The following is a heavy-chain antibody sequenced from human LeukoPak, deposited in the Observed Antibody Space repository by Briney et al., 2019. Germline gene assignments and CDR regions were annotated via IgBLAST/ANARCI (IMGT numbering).Heavy chain of an antibody. CDR2: IYITGTT. D-gene: IGHD2-2*01. CDR1: GGSISGYF. CDR3: ARHNPPPTGFCSGTSCFMSGPQYFYMDV. V-gene: IGHV4-4*09. Sequence: SETLSLTCTVSGGSISGYFWSCIPQPPGKGPEWIWYIYITGTTNYSPSLSSRVTISVETSKNQLSLNLRFVTATDTAVYHCARHNPPPTGFCSGTSCFMSGPQYFYMDVWGKGTSVTVS. J-gene: IGHJ6*03.